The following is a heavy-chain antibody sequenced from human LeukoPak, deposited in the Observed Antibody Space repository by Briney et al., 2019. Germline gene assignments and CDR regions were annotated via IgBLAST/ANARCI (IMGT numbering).Heavy chain of an antibody. D-gene: IGHD1-26*01. CDR2: VSLTGET. V-gene: IGHV4-4*02. J-gene: IGHJ4*02. Sequence: SETLSLTCGVSGGSISSTNWWSWVRQPPGQGLEWIGEVSLTGETNYNPSLNGRVTMSLDGSRNQLSLTLTSVTAADTAIYYCARALKSGSYYVDHWGQGTLVTVSS. CDR1: GGSISSTNW. CDR3: ARALKSGSYYVDH.